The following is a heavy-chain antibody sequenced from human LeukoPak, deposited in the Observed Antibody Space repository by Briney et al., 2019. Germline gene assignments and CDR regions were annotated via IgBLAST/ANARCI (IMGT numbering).Heavy chain of an antibody. CDR3: ARGRSSGWYLWDYYGMDV. V-gene: IGHV1-2*04. CDR1: GYTFTGYY. Sequence: ASVKVSCKASGYTFTGYYMHWVRQAPGQGLEWMGWINPNSGGTNYAQKFQAWVTMTRDTSIRTAYMELSRLRSDDTAVYYCARGRSSGWYLWDYYGMDVWGKGTTVTVSS. D-gene: IGHD6-19*01. CDR2: INPNSGGT. J-gene: IGHJ6*04.